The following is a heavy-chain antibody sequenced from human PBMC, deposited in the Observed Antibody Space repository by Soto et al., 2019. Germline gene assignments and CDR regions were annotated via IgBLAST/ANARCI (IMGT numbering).Heavy chain of an antibody. D-gene: IGHD3-10*01. CDR2: INSDGSST. Sequence: GGSLILPWASSGFTFIPYWMHWVRQAPGRGMVWVPRINSDGSSTSYADSVKGRFTISRDNAKNTLYLQMNSLRAEDTAVYYCARAAIIRGVTPDAFDIWGQGTMVTVSS. J-gene: IGHJ3*02. CDR3: ARAAIIRGVTPDAFDI. V-gene: IGHV3-74*01. CDR1: GFTFIPYW.